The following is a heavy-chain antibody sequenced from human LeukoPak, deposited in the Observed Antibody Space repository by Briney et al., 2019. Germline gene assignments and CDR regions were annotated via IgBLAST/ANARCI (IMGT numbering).Heavy chain of an antibody. CDR3: ARVGPYGGNFDY. CDR2: IYSGGST. V-gene: IGHV3-53*01. J-gene: IGHJ4*02. D-gene: IGHD4-23*01. CDR1: GFTVSSNY. Sequence: GSLRLSCAASGFTVSSNYMSWVRQAPGKGLEWVSVIYSGGSTYYADSVKGRFTISRDNAKNSLYLQMNSLRAEDTAVYYCARVGPYGGNFDYWGQGTLVTVSS.